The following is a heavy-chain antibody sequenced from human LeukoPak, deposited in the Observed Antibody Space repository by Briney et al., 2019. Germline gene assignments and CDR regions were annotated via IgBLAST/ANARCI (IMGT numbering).Heavy chain of an antibody. CDR3: AGARTVTTWESYFDY. CDR2: ISSSGSTI. Sequence: GGSLRLSCAASGFTFSDYYMSWIRQAPGKGLEWVSYISSSGSTIYYADSVKGRFTISRDNAKNSLYLQMNSLRAEDTAVYYCAGARTVTTWESYFDYWGQGTLVTVSS. J-gene: IGHJ4*02. V-gene: IGHV3-11*01. D-gene: IGHD4-17*01. CDR1: GFTFSDYY.